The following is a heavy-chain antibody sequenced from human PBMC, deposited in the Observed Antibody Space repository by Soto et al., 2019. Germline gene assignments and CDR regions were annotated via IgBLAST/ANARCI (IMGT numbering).Heavy chain of an antibody. CDR2: ISSNSGYM. CDR3: ARVEDAVTTARGEITY. V-gene: IGHV3-21*01. CDR1: GFSFRSYS. Sequence: EVQLVKSGGGLVKPGGSLRLSCEVSGFSFRSYSMNWVRQAPGKGLEWVSSISSNSGYMYYADSVKGRFTISRDNAKNTLYLQLNSLRAEDTAVYYCARVEDAVTTARGEITYWGQGTLVTVSS. J-gene: IGHJ4*02. D-gene: IGHD4-17*01.